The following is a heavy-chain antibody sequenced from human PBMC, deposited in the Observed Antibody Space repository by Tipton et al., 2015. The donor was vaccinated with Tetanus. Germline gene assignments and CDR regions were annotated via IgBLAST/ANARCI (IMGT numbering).Heavy chain of an antibody. CDR1: GLTFSSYA. D-gene: IGHD6-13*01. CDR3: AKGGGHSGSWSDYLDS. V-gene: IGHV3-23*01. J-gene: IGHJ4*02. CDR2: ISGSGDYK. Sequence: SLRLSCAASGLTFSSYAMSWVRQAPGKGLEWVSTISGSGDYKYYADSVKGQFTISRDNSKNTLSLQMNSLRADDTAVYYCAKGGGHSGSWSDYLDSWGQGTLVTVSS.